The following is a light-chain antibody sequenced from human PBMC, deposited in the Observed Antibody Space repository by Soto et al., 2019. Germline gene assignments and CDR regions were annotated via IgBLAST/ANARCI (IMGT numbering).Light chain of an antibody. CDR1: SSDVGGFEY. CDR3: GSITRSSTSV. J-gene: IGLJ1*01. Sequence: QSALTQSPSASASPGQSVTISCTGTSSDVGGFEYVSWYQHQPGKAPKLIIYDVTKRPSGVSNRFSGSKSGNTASLTISGIQAEDEGDYYCGSITRSSTSVFGTGTKVTVL. V-gene: IGLV2-14*01. CDR2: DVT.